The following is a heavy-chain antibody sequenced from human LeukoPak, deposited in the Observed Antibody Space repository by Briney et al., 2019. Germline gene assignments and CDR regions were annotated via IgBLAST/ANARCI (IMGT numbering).Heavy chain of an antibody. CDR2: INWNGGST. D-gene: IGHD1-26*01. V-gene: IGHV3-20*04. CDR1: GFTFSSYW. Sequence: GGSLRLSCAASGFTFSSYWMSWVRQVPGKGLEWVSGINWNGGSTGYADSVKGRFTSSRDNVKNSLYLQMNSLRAEDTALYYCARVGSPPWSYFYYMDVWGKGTTVTVSS. J-gene: IGHJ6*03. CDR3: ARVGSPPWSYFYYMDV.